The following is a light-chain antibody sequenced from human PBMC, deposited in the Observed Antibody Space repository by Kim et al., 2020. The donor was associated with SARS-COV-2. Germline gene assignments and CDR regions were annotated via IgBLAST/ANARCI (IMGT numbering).Light chain of an antibody. CDR2: LEDSGSY. V-gene: IGLV4-60*03. CDR1: SGHSNSI. Sequence: QPVLTQSSSASSSLGSSVKLTCTLNSGHSNSIIAWHQQQPGKAPRYLMELEDSGSYNKGSGVPDRFSGSRSGADRYLTISNLQSEDEADYYCETWDSNTRVFGGGTQLTVL. CDR3: ETWDSNTRV. J-gene: IGLJ3*02.